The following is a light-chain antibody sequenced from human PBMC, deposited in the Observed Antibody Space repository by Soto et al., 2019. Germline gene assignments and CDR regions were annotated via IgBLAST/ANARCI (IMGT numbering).Light chain of an antibody. CDR3: QQYGSLVPGLT. Sequence: EIVLTQAPGTLSLSPGERVTLSCRARQTICRNYLARYQQKPGLAPRLIMYHGSRRAAGTPDRFRGSGSGTDFSLTISSLEPEDFAVYYCQQYGSLVPGLTFGGGNKVDVK. CDR1: QTICRNY. V-gene: IGKV3-20*01. CDR2: HGS. J-gene: IGKJ4*01.